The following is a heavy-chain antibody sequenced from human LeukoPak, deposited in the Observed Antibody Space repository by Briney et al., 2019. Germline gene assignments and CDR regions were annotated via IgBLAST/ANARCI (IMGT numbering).Heavy chain of an antibody. D-gene: IGHD2-2*01. J-gene: IGHJ4*02. CDR1: GYTFTSYG. V-gene: IGHV1-18*01. CDR2: ISAYNGNT. CDR3: ARPIVVVPAALGFDY. Sequence: ASVKVSCKASGYTFTSYGISWVRQASGQGLEWMGWISAYNGNTNYAQKLQGRVTMTTDTSTSTAYMELRSLRSDDTAVYYCARPIVVVPAALGFDYWGQGTLVTVSS.